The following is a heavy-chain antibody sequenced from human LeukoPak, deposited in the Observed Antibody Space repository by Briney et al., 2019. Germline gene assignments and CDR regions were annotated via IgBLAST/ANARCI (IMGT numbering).Heavy chain of an antibody. Sequence: GRSLRLSCAASGFTFDDYAMHWVRQAPGKGLEWVSGISWNSGSIGYADSVKGRFTISRDNAKNSLYLQMNSLRAEDTALYYCAKVDCGGDCPNGAFDIWGQGTMVTVSS. CDR2: ISWNSGSI. CDR3: AKVDCGGDCPNGAFDI. J-gene: IGHJ3*02. D-gene: IGHD2-21*02. V-gene: IGHV3-9*01. CDR1: GFTFDDYA.